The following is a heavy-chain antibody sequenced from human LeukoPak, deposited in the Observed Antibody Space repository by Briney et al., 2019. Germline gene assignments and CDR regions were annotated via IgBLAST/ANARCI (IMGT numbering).Heavy chain of an antibody. CDR3: ARERREFDY. J-gene: IGHJ4*02. Sequence: SVKGRFTISRDNAKNSLYLQMNSLRAEDTAVYYCARERREFDYWGQGTLVTVSS. V-gene: IGHV3-21*01.